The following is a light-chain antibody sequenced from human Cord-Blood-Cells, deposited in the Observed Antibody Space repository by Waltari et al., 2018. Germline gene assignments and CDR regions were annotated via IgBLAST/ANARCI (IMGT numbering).Light chain of an antibody. CDR1: SSNIGSNT. Sequence: QSVLTQPPSASGTPGQRVTISCSGSSSNIGSNTVNWYQQLPGTAPKLLIYSNNQRPSGVPYRFSGSKSGTSASLAISGLQSEDEADYYCAAWDDSLNGPGFGGGTKLTVL. CDR2: SNN. V-gene: IGLV1-44*01. J-gene: IGLJ3*02. CDR3: AAWDDSLNGPG.